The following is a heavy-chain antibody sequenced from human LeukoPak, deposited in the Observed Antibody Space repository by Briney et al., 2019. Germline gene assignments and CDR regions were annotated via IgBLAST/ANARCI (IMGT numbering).Heavy chain of an antibody. CDR1: GFTLSSYA. J-gene: IGHJ4*02. CDR3: ARVYAGGFVDY. Sequence: GESLRLSCAASGFTLSSYAMHWVRQAPEKGLEYVSAISSNGGSTYYANSVKGRFTISRDNSKNTLYLQMGSLRAEDMAVYYCARVYAGGFVDYWGQGTLVTVSS. CDR2: ISSNGGST. D-gene: IGHD4-23*01. V-gene: IGHV3-64*01.